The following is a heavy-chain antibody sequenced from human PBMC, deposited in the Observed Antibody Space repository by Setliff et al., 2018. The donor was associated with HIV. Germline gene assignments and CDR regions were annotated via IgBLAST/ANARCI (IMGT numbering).Heavy chain of an antibody. CDR3: ARLSGGMVPNY. V-gene: IGHV4-39*01. CDR2: IHHSGTA. Sequence: SETLSLTCTVSGGSITRTPYYWGWIRQPPGKGLEWFGSIHHSGTAYDNPSLKSRVTISVDPSKNQILLRLSSVTAADTAVYYCARLSGGMVPNYWGQGTLVTVSS. CDR1: GGSITRTPYY. D-gene: IGHD3-10*01. J-gene: IGHJ4*02.